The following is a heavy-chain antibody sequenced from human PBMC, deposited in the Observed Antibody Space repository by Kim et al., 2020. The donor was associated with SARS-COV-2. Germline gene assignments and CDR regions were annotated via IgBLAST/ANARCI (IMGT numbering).Heavy chain of an antibody. CDR2: ISSSGSTI. J-gene: IGHJ5*02. CDR3: ARVVFLSSGYDLYWFDP. CDR1: GFTFSDYY. Sequence: GGSLRLSCAASGFTFSDYYMSWIRQAPGKGLEWVSYISSSGSTIYYADSVKGRFTISRDNAKNSLYLQMNSLRAEDTAMYYCARVVFLSSGYDLYWFDPWGQGTLVTVSS. D-gene: IGHD5-12*01. V-gene: IGHV3-11*01.